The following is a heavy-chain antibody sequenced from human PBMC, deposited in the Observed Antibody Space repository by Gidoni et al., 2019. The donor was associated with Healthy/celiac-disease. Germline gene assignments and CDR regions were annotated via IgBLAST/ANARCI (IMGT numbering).Heavy chain of an antibody. CDR3: AKDRGQWLVPRYGMDV. D-gene: IGHD6-19*01. Sequence: EVQLVESGGGLVQPGRSLRLSCAASGFTFDDSAMHWVRQAPGKGLEWVSGISWNSGSIGYADSVKGRFTISRDNAKNSLYLQMNSLRAEDTALYYCAKDRGQWLVPRYGMDVWGQGTTVTVSS. V-gene: IGHV3-9*01. CDR2: ISWNSGSI. CDR1: GFTFDDSA. J-gene: IGHJ6*02.